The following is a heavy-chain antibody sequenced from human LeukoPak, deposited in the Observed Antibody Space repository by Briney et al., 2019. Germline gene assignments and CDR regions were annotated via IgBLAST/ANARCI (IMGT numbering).Heavy chain of an antibody. CDR3: ARVPPYCGGDCLYFDY. V-gene: IGHV4-59*08. CDR1: GGSISSYY. D-gene: IGHD2-21*01. J-gene: IGHJ4*02. CDR2: IYYSGST. Sequence: SETLSLTCTVFGGSISSYYWSWIRQPPGTGLEWIGYIYYSGSTYYNPSLKSRVTISVDTSKNQFSLKLSSVTAADTAVYYCARVPPYCGGDCLYFDYWGQGTLVTVSS.